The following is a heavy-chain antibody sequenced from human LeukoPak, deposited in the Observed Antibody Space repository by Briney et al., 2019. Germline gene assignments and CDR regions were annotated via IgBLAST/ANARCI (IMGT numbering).Heavy chain of an antibody. J-gene: IGHJ5*02. D-gene: IGHD3-10*01. CDR3: AGGVQGVSSWFDP. CDR2: VSYDGVNK. V-gene: IGHV3-30*04. CDR1: GFTFSSYA. Sequence: GRSLRLSCAASGFTFSSYAFHWVRQAPGKGLEWVAAVSYDGVNKYYADSVKGRFTISRDNFNNNLQMNSLRIDDTAVYHCAGGVQGVSSWFDPWGQGTLVTVSS.